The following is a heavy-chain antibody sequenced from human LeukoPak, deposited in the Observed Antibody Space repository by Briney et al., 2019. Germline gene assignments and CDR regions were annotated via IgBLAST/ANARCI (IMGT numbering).Heavy chain of an antibody. CDR2: MYYSGST. V-gene: IGHV4-4*02. CDR1: GGSISSSNW. J-gene: IGHJ4*02. Sequence: PSETLSLTCAVSGGSISSSNWWSWVRQPPGKGLEWIGSMYYSGSTYYNPSLKSRVTISVDTSKNQFSLNLSSVTAADTAVYYCARDGNRYCSGGGCYYDYWGQGTLVTVSS. CDR3: ARDGNRYCSGGGCYYDY. D-gene: IGHD2-15*01.